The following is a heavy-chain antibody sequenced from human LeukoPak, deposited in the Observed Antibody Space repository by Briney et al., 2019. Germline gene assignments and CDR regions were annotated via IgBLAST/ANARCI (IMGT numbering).Heavy chain of an antibody. CDR2: TYYSGTT. J-gene: IGHJ4*02. CDR3: QITYYNPSLKSRVTISVDTPRNLFSLNPNSGAPRDPRRHGSMIHMQYSGSPGGDFDY. V-gene: IGHV4-39*01. Sequence: SETLSLTCSVSGHSISSGSYCCAWIRQPPGKGLEWIGTTYYSGTTYYNPSLKSRVTISVDTSNHQFSLNLNSVTAADTAIYYIQITYYNPSLKSRVTISVDTPRNLFSLNPNSGAPRDPRRHGSMIHMQYSGSPGGDFDYWGQGTLVTVSS. CDR1: GHSISSGSYC. D-gene: IGHD5-24*01.